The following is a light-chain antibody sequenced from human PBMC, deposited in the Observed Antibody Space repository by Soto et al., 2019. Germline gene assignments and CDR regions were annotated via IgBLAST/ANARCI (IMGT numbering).Light chain of an antibody. CDR1: SSNIGSNT. J-gene: IGLJ2*01. V-gene: IGLV1-44*01. CDR2: SNN. Sequence: QSALTQPPSASGTPGQRVTISCSGSSSNIGSNTVNWYQQLPGTAPKLLIYSNNQRPSGVPDRFSGSKSGTSASLAISGLQSEDEADYYCAPWDDSLNGVVFGGGTKVTVL. CDR3: APWDDSLNGVV.